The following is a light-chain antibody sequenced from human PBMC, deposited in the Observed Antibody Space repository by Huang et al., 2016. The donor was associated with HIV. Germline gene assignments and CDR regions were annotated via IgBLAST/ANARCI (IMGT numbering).Light chain of an antibody. V-gene: IGKV3-11*01. J-gene: IGKJ4*01. Sequence: EIVLTQSPVTLSKSPGQRATLSCRASQSVDTYLAWYQQKPGKAPTLLIYDASHRATGIPARFSGSGSGTDFTHAIRSLEPDDFAVYFCKQRSTWPPTFGGGTTMEIK. CDR1: QSVDTY. CDR3: KQRSTWPPT. CDR2: DAS.